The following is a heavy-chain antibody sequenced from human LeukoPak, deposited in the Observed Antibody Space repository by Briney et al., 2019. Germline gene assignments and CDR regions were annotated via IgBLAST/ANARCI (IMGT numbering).Heavy chain of an antibody. CDR1: GGSISPHY. J-gene: IGHJ6*03. V-gene: IGHV4-59*08. Sequence: PSETLSLTCSVSGGSISPHYWSWIRQSPEKGLECIGFIYHSGTTTYNPSLQSRVTISVDTSKNQFSLKVTSVTAADTAVYFCARERRDASNYPYYTYYLDVWGKGTAVTVSS. CDR3: ARERRDASNYPYYTYYLDV. D-gene: IGHD5-24*01. CDR2: IYHSGTT.